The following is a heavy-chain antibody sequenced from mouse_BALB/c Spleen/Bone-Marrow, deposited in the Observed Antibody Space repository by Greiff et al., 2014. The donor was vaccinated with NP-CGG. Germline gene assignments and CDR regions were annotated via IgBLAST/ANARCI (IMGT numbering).Heavy chain of an antibody. CDR3: TTLARNNFDY. V-gene: IGHV1-5*01. D-gene: IGHD5-1-1*01. CDR1: GYTFSNYW. J-gene: IGHJ2*01. CDR2: IHPGNSDT. Sequence: EVQRVESGTVLARPGAAVKMSCKASGYTFSNYWMHWIKQRPGLGLEWIGTIHPGNSDTTYNQKFKGKAKLTAVTSTSTAYMELSSLTNEDSAVYYCTTLARNNFDYWGQGTTLTVSS.